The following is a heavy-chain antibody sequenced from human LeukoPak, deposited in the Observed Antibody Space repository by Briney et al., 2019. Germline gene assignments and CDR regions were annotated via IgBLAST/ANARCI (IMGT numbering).Heavy chain of an antibody. CDR2: ISAYNGNT. J-gene: IGHJ4*02. Sequence: GASVKVSCKASGYTFTSYGISWVRQAPGQGLEWMGWISAYNGNTNYAQKFQGRVTMTTDTSTSTAYMELRSLRSDDTAVYYCARDHYYYDSSGLIEGDYWGQGTLVTVPS. CDR1: GYTFTSYG. V-gene: IGHV1-18*01. CDR3: ARDHYYYDSSGLIEGDY. D-gene: IGHD3-22*01.